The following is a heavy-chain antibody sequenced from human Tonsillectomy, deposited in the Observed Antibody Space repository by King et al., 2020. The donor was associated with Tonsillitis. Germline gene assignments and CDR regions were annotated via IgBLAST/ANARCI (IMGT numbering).Heavy chain of an antibody. Sequence: QLVQSGAEVKKPGASVKVSCKASGYTFTGYYMHWVRQVPGQGLEWMGWINPNSGGTNYAQQFQGRVTMTSDTSITAAYMELSRLRSDDTAVYYCATGPSDIVARGVAASYYYYGMDVWGQGTTVTASS. CDR2: INPNSGGT. V-gene: IGHV1-2*02. CDR1: GYTFTGYY. D-gene: IGHD5-12*01. J-gene: IGHJ6*02. CDR3: ATGPSDIVARGVAASYYYYGMDV.